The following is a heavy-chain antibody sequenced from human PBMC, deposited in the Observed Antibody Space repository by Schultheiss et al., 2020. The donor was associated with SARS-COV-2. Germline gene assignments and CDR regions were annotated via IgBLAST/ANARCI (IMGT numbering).Heavy chain of an antibody. CDR2: ISSSSNTI. CDR3: ARDLVLFGVTRGGIDY. V-gene: IGHV3-48*01. CDR1: GFTFSSYA. J-gene: IGHJ4*02. Sequence: GGSLRLSCAASGFTFSSYAMSWVRQAPGKGLEWLSYISSSSNTIYYAGSVKGRFTISRDNSKNTLYLQMNSLRAEDTAVYYCARDLVLFGVTRGGIDYWGQGTLVTVSS. D-gene: IGHD3-3*01.